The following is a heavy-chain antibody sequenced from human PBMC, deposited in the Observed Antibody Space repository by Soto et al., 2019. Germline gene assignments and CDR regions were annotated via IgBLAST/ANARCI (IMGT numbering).Heavy chain of an antibody. CDR1: GGSFSGYY. CDR2: INHSGST. J-gene: IGHJ4*02. D-gene: IGHD1-26*01. CDR3: ASSIGIGNPLNYFDY. V-gene: IGHV4-34*01. Sequence: SETLSLTCAVYGGSFSGYYWSWIRQPPGKGLEWIGEINHSGSTNYNPSLKSRVPISVDTSKNQFSLKLSSVTAADTAVYYCASSIGIGNPLNYFDYWGQGTLVTVSS.